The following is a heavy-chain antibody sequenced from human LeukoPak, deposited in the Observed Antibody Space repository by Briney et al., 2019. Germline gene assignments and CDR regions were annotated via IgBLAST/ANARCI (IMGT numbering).Heavy chain of an antibody. J-gene: IGHJ4*02. CDR1: GYTFTDYY. Sequence: ASVKVPCKVSGYTFTDYYMHWVQQAPGKGLEWMGLVDPEDGETIYAEKFQGRVTITADTSTDTAYMELSSLRSEDTAVYYCATVREQLDSSLGYWGQGTLVTVSS. V-gene: IGHV1-69-2*01. D-gene: IGHD6-6*01. CDR3: ATVREQLDSSLGY. CDR2: VDPEDGET.